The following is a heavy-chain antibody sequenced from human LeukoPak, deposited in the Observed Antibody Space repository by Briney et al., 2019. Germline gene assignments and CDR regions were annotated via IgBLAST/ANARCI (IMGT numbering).Heavy chain of an antibody. V-gene: IGHV5-51*01. CDR2: IYPDDSDT. D-gene: IGHD3-22*01. Sequence: GESLKISCRVSGYAFASYWIGWVRQVPGKGLEWMGIIYPDDSDTKYSPSFQGQVAFSADKSVNTAYLQWSSLKASDSAMYYCARFEVNHEDSSSFYYFDHWSQGTLVTVSS. CDR1: GYAFASYW. CDR3: ARFEVNHEDSSSFYYFDH. J-gene: IGHJ4*02.